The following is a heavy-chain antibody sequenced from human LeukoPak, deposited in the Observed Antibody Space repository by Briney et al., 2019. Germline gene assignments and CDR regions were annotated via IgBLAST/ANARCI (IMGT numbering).Heavy chain of an antibody. CDR2: IVNSGGST. D-gene: IGHD5-18*01. J-gene: IGHJ4*02. V-gene: IGHV3-23*01. CDR1: GFTFSNYA. CDR3: AKDRAGYSYGMFDS. Sequence: GESLRLSCVASGFTFSNYAMSWVRQAPGKGLEWVSGIVNSGGSTYYADSVKGRLTISRDNSKKTVYLQMSSLRGDDTAVYYCAKDRAGYSYGMFDSWGQGTLVTVSS.